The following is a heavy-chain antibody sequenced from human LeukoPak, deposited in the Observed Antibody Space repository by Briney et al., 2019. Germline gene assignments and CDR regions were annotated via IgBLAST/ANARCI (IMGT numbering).Heavy chain of an antibody. CDR3: ARDDSGSADYNWFDP. Sequence: ASVKVSCKASGYTFTSYYMHWVRQAPGQGLEWMGIINPSGGSTSYAQKFQGRVTMTRDMSTSTVYMELSSLRSEDTAVYYCARDDSGSADYNWFDPWGQGTLVTVSS. CDR1: GYTFTSYY. CDR2: INPSGGST. V-gene: IGHV1-46*01. J-gene: IGHJ5*02. D-gene: IGHD6-6*01.